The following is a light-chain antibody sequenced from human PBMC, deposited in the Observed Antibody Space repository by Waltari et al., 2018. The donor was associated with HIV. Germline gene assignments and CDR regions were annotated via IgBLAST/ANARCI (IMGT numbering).Light chain of an antibody. CDR3: TAYKYSTRSYV. J-gene: IGLJ1*01. V-gene: IGLV2-14*03. CDR2: DGN. Sequence: QSALTQPASVSGSPGQSITISCIGSSNDVGDYNHVAWYQQHPDKAPKLLIYDGNKRPPGVSNRFSGSKSGNTASLAISGLQAEDEADYFCTAYKYSTRSYVFGTGTKVTVL. CDR1: SNDVGDYNH.